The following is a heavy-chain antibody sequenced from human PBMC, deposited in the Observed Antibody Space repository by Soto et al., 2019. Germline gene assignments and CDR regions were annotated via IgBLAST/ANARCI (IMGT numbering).Heavy chain of an antibody. Sequence: ASVKVSCKASGGTFSSYAISWVRQAPGQGLEWMGGIIPIFGTANYAQKFQGRVTITADESTSTAYMELSSLRSEDTAVYYCARENYDYVWGSYRQPFFDYWGQGTLVTVSS. CDR1: GGTFSSYA. J-gene: IGHJ4*02. V-gene: IGHV1-69*13. CDR3: ARENYDYVWGSYRQPFFDY. D-gene: IGHD3-16*02. CDR2: IIPIFGTA.